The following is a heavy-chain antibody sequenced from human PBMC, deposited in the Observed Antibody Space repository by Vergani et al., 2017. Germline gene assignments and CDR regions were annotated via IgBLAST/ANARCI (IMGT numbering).Heavy chain of an antibody. D-gene: IGHD3-22*01. J-gene: IGHJ6*02. CDR2: IYTSGST. V-gene: IGHV4-61*02. CDR1: GGSISSGSYY. CDR3: ARGPLVVTDYYYYGMDV. Sequence: QVQLQESGPGLVKPSQTLSLTCTVSGGSISSGSYYWSWIRQPAGKGLEWIGRIYTSGSTNYNPSLKSRVTISVDTSKNQFSLKLSSVTAADTAVYYCARGPLVVTDYYYYGMDVWGQGTTVTVSS.